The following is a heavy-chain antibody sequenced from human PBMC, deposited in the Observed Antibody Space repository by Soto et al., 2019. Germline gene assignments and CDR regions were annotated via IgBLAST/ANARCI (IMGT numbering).Heavy chain of an antibody. Sequence: GGSLRLSCAASGFTFSSYGMHWVRQAPGKGLEWVAVIWYDGSNKYYANSVKGRFTISRDNSKNTLYLQMNSLRAEDTAVYYCARTAYYGSGSYTPYYYYGMDVWGQGTTVTVSS. D-gene: IGHD3-10*01. CDR1: GFTFSSYG. CDR2: IWYDGSNK. CDR3: ARTAYYGSGSYTPYYYYGMDV. V-gene: IGHV3-33*01. J-gene: IGHJ6*02.